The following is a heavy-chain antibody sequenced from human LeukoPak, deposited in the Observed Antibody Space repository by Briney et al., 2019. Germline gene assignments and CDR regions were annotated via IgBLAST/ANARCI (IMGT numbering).Heavy chain of an antibody. J-gene: IGHJ4*02. V-gene: IGHV4-61*01. Sequence: SETLSLTCTVSGGSVSSGSYYWSWIRQPPGKGLEWIGYIYYSGSTNYNPSLKSRVTISVDTSKDQFSLKLSSVTAADTAVYYCAREKVEMATIDYWGQGTLVTVSS. CDR2: IYYSGST. D-gene: IGHD5-24*01. CDR1: GGSVSSGSYY. CDR3: AREKVEMATIDY.